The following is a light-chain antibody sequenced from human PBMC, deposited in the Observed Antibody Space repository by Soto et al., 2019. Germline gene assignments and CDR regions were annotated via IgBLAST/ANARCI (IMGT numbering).Light chain of an antibody. CDR2: GAS. J-gene: IGKJ1*01. CDR3: QQYNNWPA. V-gene: IGKV3-15*01. Sequence: EIVMTKSPATLSVSQGERATLSCRASQSVTSNLAWYQQKPGQDPRLLIYGASTRATGIPARFSGSGSGTEFTLTISSLQSEDFAVYYRQQYNNWPAFGQGTKVDI. CDR1: QSVTSN.